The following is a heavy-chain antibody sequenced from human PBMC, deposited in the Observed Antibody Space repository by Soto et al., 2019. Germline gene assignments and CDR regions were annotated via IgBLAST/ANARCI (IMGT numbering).Heavy chain of an antibody. CDR1: GGSISSYY. V-gene: IGHV4-4*07. CDR2: IYTSGST. D-gene: IGHD6-19*01. J-gene: IGHJ6*02. Sequence: PSETLSLTCTVSGGSISSYYWSWIRQPAGKGLEWIGRIYTSGSTNYNPSLKSRVTMSVDTSKNQFSLKLSSVTAADTAVYYCARDQRNGWYMNYYYGMDVWGQGTTVTVS. CDR3: ARDQRNGWYMNYYYGMDV.